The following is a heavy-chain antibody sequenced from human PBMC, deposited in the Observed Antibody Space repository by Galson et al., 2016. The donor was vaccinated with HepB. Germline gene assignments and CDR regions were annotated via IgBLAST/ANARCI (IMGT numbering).Heavy chain of an antibody. D-gene: IGHD4-11*01. Sequence: SETLSLTCTVSGGSTSTNNFYGGWIRQPPGKGLEWILSVSYSGSTYYNPSLKSRVTTSVDTSKNQFSLTLRSVTAADTAVYSCARIFPYTNYVGSFDYWGQGALFTVSS. CDR2: VSYSGST. J-gene: IGHJ4*02. CDR3: ARIFPYTNYVGSFDY. V-gene: IGHV4-39*01. CDR1: GGSTSTNNFY.